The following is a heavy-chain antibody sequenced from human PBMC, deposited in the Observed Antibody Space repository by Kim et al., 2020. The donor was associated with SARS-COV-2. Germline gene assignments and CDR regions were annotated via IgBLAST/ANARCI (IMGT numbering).Heavy chain of an antibody. CDR2: IDRDGSER. D-gene: IGHD3-3*01. V-gene: IGHV3-7*01. CDR3: VKDWSWALDY. CDR1: GFSFSNFW. Sequence: GGSLRLSCVASGFSFSNFWMRWVRQAPGMGLEWVASIDRDGSERYYVDSVKGRFTISRDNAKQSVYLQMNSLRAEDTAVYFCVKDWSWALDYWGQGTLATVSS. J-gene: IGHJ4*02.